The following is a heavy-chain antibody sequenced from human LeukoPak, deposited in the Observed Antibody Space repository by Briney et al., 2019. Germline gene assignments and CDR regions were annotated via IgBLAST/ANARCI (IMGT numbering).Heavy chain of an antibody. CDR1: GYTFTSYG. V-gene: IGHV1-18*01. CDR2: ISVYNGNT. Sequence: ASVKVSCKASGYTFTSYGISWVRQAPGQGLEWMGWISVYNGNTNYAQKLQGRVTMTTDTSTSTAYMELRSLRSDDTAVYYCAREDIVVVPAALRGYYYYGMDVWGQGTTVTVSS. CDR3: AREDIVVVPAALRGYYYYGMDV. D-gene: IGHD2-2*01. J-gene: IGHJ6*02.